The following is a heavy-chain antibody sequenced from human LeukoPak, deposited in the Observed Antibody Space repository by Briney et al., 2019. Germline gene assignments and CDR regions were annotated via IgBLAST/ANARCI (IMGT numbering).Heavy chain of an antibody. J-gene: IGHJ6*03. CDR3: AKDNHNIAAAEGYYYYCYMDV. V-gene: IGHV3-33*06. Sequence: GGSLRLSCAASGFTFSSYGMHWVRQAPGKGLEWVAVIWYDGSNKYYADSVKGRFTISRDNSKNTLYLQMNSLRAEDTAVYYCAKDNHNIAAAEGYYYYCYMDVWGKGTTVTVSS. D-gene: IGHD6-13*01. CDR2: IWYDGSNK. CDR1: GFTFSSYG.